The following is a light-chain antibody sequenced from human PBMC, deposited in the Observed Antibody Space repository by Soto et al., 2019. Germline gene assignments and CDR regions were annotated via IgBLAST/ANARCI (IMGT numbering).Light chain of an antibody. CDR2: EVS. CDR1: SSDVGLYDF. V-gene: IGLV2-14*01. Sequence: QSALTQPASVSGSPGQSITISCTGASSDVGLYDFVSWYQHHPGKAPKLLIFEVSYRPSGVSHRFSGSKSGNTASLTISGLQPADEADYYCSSYTTSGTYVLFGGGTKLTVL. CDR3: SSYTTSGTYVL. J-gene: IGLJ3*02.